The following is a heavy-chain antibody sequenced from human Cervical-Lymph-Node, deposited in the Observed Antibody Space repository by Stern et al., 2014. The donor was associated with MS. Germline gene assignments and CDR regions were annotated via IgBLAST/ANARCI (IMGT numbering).Heavy chain of an antibody. CDR2: IDYSGST. Sequence: QLQLQESGPGLVKPSQTLSLTCTVSGGSISSGGYYWSWIRQHPGKGLEWIGYIDYSGSTYYNPSLKSRVTISVDTSKNQFSLKLSSVTAADTAVYYCARVSYDFWSGYYTVDYWGQGTLVTVSS. CDR1: GGSISSGGYY. D-gene: IGHD3-3*01. V-gene: IGHV4-31*03. CDR3: ARVSYDFWSGYYTVDY. J-gene: IGHJ4*02.